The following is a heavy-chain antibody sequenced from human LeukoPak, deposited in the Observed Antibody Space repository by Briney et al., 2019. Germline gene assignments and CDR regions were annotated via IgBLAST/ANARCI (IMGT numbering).Heavy chain of an antibody. Sequence: GGSLRLSCAASGFTFSSYEMNWVRQAPGKGLDWVSYITSSGSTIYYADSVKGRFTISRDNAKNSLYLQMNSLTAEDTAVYYCVREGPPQSSLYYFDYWGQGTLVTVSS. CDR3: VREGPPQSSLYYFDY. V-gene: IGHV3-48*03. CDR2: ITSSGSTI. D-gene: IGHD4-11*01. J-gene: IGHJ4*02. CDR1: GFTFSSYE.